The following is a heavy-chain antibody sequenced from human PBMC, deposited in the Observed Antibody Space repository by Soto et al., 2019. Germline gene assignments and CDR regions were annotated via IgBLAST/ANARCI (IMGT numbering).Heavy chain of an antibody. V-gene: IGHV4-39*01. CDR2: IYYSGST. Sequence: QLQLQESGPGLVKPSETLSLTCTVSGGSISSSSYYWGWIRQPPGKGLEWIGSIYYSGSTYYNPSRKSRVTISVDTSKNQVSLELSSVTAADTAVYYCAKGTTIFGVVTNDYWGQGTLVTVSS. CDR3: AKGTTIFGVVTNDY. J-gene: IGHJ4*02. CDR1: GGSISSSSYY. D-gene: IGHD3-3*01.